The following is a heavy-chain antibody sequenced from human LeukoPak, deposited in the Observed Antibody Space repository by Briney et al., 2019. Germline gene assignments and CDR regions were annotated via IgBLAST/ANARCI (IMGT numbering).Heavy chain of an antibody. J-gene: IGHJ4*02. V-gene: IGHV3-33*01. Sequence: PGRSLRLSCAASGFTFSHYGMHWVREAPGKGLEWVAVIWFDGGEIHYLDSVKGRFTISRDNSKNTLYLQMNSLRADYTAVYYCVRGSGGAGYNYWGDYWGQGTLVSVTP. CDR3: VRGSGGAGYNYWGDY. CDR2: IWFDGGEI. D-gene: IGHD5-24*01. CDR1: GFTFSHYG.